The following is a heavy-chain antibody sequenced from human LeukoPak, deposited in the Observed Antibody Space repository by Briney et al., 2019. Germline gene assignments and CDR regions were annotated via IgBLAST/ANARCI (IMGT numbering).Heavy chain of an antibody. CDR3: VSPRGFSYGYFDY. CDR1: GGSISSSSAY. Sequence: SETLSLTCTVSGGSISSSSAYWGWIRQPPGKGLEWIGSIYYSKNTYYNPSLKRRVTISADTSKNQFSLTLGSVSATDTAVYYCVSPRGFSYGYFDYWGQGTLVTVSS. V-gene: IGHV4-39*01. J-gene: IGHJ4*02. CDR2: IYYSKNT. D-gene: IGHD5-18*01.